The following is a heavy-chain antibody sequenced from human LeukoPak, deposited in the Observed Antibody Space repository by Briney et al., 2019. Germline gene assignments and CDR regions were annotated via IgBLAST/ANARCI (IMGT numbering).Heavy chain of an antibody. Sequence: SQTLSLTCAISGDRVSSTSGAWNWIRQSPSRGIEWLGRTYYRSKWNNDYAVSVKSRIAVNPDTSRNQFSLQLNSVTPEDTAVYFCARAPFCSTTTCYGFDSWGQGTLVTVSS. CDR1: GDRVSSTSGA. CDR2: TYYRSKWNN. CDR3: ARAPFCSTTTCYGFDS. D-gene: IGHD2-2*01. V-gene: IGHV6-1*01. J-gene: IGHJ4*02.